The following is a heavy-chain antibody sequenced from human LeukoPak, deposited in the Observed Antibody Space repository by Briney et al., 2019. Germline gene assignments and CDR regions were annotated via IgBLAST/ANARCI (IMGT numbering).Heavy chain of an antibody. V-gene: IGHV1-18*01. J-gene: IGHJ4*02. CDR1: GYTFTSYG. CDR2: ISAYNGNT. D-gene: IGHD2-21*01. Sequence: GASVKVSCKASGYTFTSYGISWVRQAPGQGLEWMGWISAYNGNTNYAQKLQGRVTMTTDTSTSTAYMELRSLRSDDTAVYYCARVHSPGDSPFYFDYWGQGTLVTVSS. CDR3: ARVHSPGDSPFYFDY.